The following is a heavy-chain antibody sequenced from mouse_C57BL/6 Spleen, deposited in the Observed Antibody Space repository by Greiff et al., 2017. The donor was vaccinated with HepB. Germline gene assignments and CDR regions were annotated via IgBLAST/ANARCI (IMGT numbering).Heavy chain of an antibody. D-gene: IGHD4-1*01. CDR2: IDPENGDT. V-gene: IGHV14-4*01. Sequence: EVQLQQSGAELVRPGASVKLSCTASGFNIKDDYMHWVKQRPEKSLEWIGWIDPENGDTEYASKFQGKATITADTSSNTAYLQLSSLTSEDTAVYYCATGRLTGDYWGQGTTLTVSS. CDR3: ATGRLTGDY. J-gene: IGHJ2*01. CDR1: GFNIKDDY.